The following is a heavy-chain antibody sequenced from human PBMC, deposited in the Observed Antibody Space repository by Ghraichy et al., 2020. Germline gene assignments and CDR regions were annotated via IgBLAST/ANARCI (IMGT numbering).Heavy chain of an antibody. CDR1: GFTFSSYA. CDR3: AKDSGYHTMITFGGVIVIPDY. Sequence: GGSLRLSCAASGFTFSSYAMSWVRQAPGKGLEWVSAISGSGGSTYYADSVKGRFTISRDNSKNTLYLQMNSLRAEDTAVYYCAKDSGYHTMITFGGVIVIPDYWGQGTLVTVSS. D-gene: IGHD3-16*02. CDR2: ISGSGGST. J-gene: IGHJ4*02. V-gene: IGHV3-23*01.